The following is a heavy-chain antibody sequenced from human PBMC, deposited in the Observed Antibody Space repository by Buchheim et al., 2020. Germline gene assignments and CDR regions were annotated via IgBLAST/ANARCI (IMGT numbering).Heavy chain of an antibody. Sequence: QVLLQESGPGVAKPSQTVSLTCTVSGASISSGAHHWAWIRQHPGKGLEWIGCIYDNSGRTYYNPSLQSRAYISGDTSKNQFSLKLTSATAADTALYYCASYYVGEGGRGYWGQGT. V-gene: IGHV4-31*03. CDR2: IYDNSGRT. J-gene: IGHJ4*02. D-gene: IGHD3-16*01. CDR1: GASISSGAHH. CDR3: ASYYVGEGGRGY.